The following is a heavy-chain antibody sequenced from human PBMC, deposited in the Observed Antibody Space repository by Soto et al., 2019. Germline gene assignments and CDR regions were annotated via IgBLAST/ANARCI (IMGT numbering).Heavy chain of an antibody. CDR3: TKYFGAWSDS. Sequence: QVHLVESGGGVVQPGRSLTISCVGSGFAFSTSGMHWVRQAPAKGLEWVALISYDGTDKYYADSVKGRFSISRDNSKQTLSLQMDSLRPEDTAVYYCTKYFGAWSDSWGQGTLVNVSS. D-gene: IGHD4-17*01. CDR1: GFAFSTSG. V-gene: IGHV3-30*18. J-gene: IGHJ5*02. CDR2: ISYDGTDK.